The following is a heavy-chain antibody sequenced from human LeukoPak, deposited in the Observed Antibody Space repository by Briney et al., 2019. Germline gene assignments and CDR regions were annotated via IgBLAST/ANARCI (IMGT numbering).Heavy chain of an antibody. CDR2: TFSGGNA. V-gene: IGHV4-39*01. Sequence: SETLSLTCSVSGGSISSAIFYWGWIRQPPGMGLEWIGSTFSGGNAYHNPSLKSRVTISEDTSKNQFSLKLISVTAADTAVYYCVRLLPSSGYVLGDWFDPWGQGTLATVSS. CDR3: VRLLPSSGYVLGDWFDP. D-gene: IGHD3-22*01. CDR1: GGSISSAIFY. J-gene: IGHJ5*02.